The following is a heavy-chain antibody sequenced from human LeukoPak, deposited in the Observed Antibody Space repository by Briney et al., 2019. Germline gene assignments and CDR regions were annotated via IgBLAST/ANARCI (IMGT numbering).Heavy chain of an antibody. CDR2: ISGSGGST. CDR3: AKTGGGHREGID. D-gene: IGHD3-16*01. J-gene: IGHJ4*02. V-gene: IGHV3-23*01. CDR1: GFTFNTYG. Sequence: PSGGSLRLSCAASGFTFNTYGMSWVRQAPGKGLEWVSSISGSGGSTNYAASVKGRFTISRDNSKNTLYLQMNSLRGEDTAIYYWAKTGGGHREGIDWGQGTLVTVSS.